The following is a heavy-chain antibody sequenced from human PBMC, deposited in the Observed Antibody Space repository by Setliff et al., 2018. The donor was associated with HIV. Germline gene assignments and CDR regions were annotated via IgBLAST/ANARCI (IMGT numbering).Heavy chain of an antibody. V-gene: IGHV4-61*02. CDR1: GGSMSSGSYF. J-gene: IGHJ2*01. D-gene: IGHD3-10*01. CDR3: ARSALWFGEADWYFDL. Sequence: SETLSLTCTVSGGSMSSGSYFWSWIRQPAGKGLEWIGRIGYIYKGGSTYYNPSLKSRVTMSEDTSKNQFSLKLRSVTAVDTAVYYCARSALWFGEADWYFDLWGRGTLVTVSS. CDR2: GYIYKGGST.